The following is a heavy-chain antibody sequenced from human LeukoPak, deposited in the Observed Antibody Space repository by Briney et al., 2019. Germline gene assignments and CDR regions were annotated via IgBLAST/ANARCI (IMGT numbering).Heavy chain of an antibody. CDR3: ARDLETGTNGMDV. V-gene: IGHV3-30-3*01. J-gene: IGHJ6*02. CDR2: ISYDGSNK. Sequence: GGSLRLSCAASGFTFSSYAMHWVRQAPGKGLEWVAVISYDGSNKYYADSVKGRFTISRDNSKNTLYLQMNSLRAEDTAVYYCARDLETGTNGMDVWGQGTTVTVSS. CDR1: GFTFSSYA. D-gene: IGHD1-7*01.